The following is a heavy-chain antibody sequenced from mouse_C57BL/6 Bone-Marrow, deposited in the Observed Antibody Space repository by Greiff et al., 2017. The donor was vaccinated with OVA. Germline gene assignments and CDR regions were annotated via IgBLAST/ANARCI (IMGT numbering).Heavy chain of an antibody. V-gene: IGHV1-81*01. Sequence: VQLQQSGAELARPGASVKLSCKASGYTFTSYGISWVKQRTGQGLEWIGEIYPRSGNTYYNEKFKGKATLTADKTSSTAYMELSGLTSEDSAVDFCARRYWFAYWGQGTLVTVSA. CDR3: ARRYWFAY. CDR1: GYTFTSYG. J-gene: IGHJ3*01. CDR2: IYPRSGNT.